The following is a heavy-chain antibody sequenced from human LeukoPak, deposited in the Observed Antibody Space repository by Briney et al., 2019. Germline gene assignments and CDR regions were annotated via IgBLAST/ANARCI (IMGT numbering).Heavy chain of an antibody. V-gene: IGHV3-53*01. D-gene: IGHD3-10*01. Sequence: GGSLRLSCAASGFTVSSNYMSWVRQAPGKGLEWVSVIYSGGSTYYADSVKGRFTISRDNSKNMLYLQMNSLRAEDTAVYYCARAPYYYGPVDYWGQGTLVTVSS. J-gene: IGHJ4*02. CDR2: IYSGGST. CDR1: GFTVSSNY. CDR3: ARAPYYYGPVDY.